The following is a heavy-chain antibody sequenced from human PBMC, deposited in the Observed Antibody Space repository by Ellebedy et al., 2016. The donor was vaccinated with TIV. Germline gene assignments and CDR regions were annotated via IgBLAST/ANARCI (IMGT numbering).Heavy chain of an antibody. CDR3: ARRGSYGDYAVQVNSWFDT. CDR2: IYQDGSDQ. J-gene: IGHJ5*02. CDR1: GFSFRSYW. D-gene: IGHD4-17*01. V-gene: IGHV3-7*01. Sequence: PGGSLRLSCAASGFSFRSYWMSWVRQAPGKGLEWAANIYQDGSDQYYADSVKGRFTISRDNANKSLFLQMNSLRVDDTAVYYCARRGSYGDYAVQVNSWFDTWGQGTLVSVSS.